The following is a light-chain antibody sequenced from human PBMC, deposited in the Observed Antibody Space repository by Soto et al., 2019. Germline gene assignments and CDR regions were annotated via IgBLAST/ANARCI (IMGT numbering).Light chain of an antibody. Sequence: EIVLTQSPATLSLSPGERATLSCRASQTVTTYLAWYQHKLGQAPILLIYDASNRATGVPARFSGSGSRTGFTLTISSLDPEDYAVYYCQQRYGWPSFGQGTKLEIK. CDR3: QQRYGWPS. V-gene: IGKV3-11*01. J-gene: IGKJ2*01. CDR2: DAS. CDR1: QTVTTY.